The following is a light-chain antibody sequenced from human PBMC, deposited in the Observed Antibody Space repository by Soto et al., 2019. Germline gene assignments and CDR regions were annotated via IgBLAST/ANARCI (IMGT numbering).Light chain of an antibody. CDR3: QTWGTGIRV. Sequence: QLVLTQSPSASASLGASVKLTCTLSSGHSSDAIAWHQQQPEKGPRYLMKLNSDGSHSKGDGIPDRFSASSAGAERYLTISILQSEDADDYYCQTWGTGIRVFGGGTKVTVL. J-gene: IGLJ2*01. V-gene: IGLV4-69*01. CDR1: SGHSSDA. CDR2: LNSDGSH.